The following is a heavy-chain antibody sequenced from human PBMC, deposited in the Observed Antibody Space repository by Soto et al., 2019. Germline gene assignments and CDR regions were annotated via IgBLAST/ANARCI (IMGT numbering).Heavy chain of an antibody. Sequence: QTGGSLRLSCAASGFTFSSYAMSWVRQAPGKGLEWVSAISGSGGSTYYADSVKGRFTISRDNSKNTLYLQMNSLRAEDTAVYYCAKAQAPRGYSYGLAYYYGMDVWGQGTTVTVSS. D-gene: IGHD5-18*01. CDR3: AKAQAPRGYSYGLAYYYGMDV. CDR1: GFTFSSYA. J-gene: IGHJ6*02. CDR2: ISGSGGST. V-gene: IGHV3-23*01.